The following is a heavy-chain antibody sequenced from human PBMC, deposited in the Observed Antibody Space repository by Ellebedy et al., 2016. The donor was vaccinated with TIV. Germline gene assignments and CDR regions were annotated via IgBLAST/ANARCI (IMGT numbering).Heavy chain of an antibody. V-gene: IGHV3-9*01. Sequence: PGGSLRLSCAASGFTFGDYAMHWVRQGPGKGLEWVAGIGWKSNDIAYADSVKGRFTISRDNAKNSLYLQMNSLGTEDAALYYCAKEHFHDTSGSFNPFYFDSWGQGTLVTVSS. CDR3: AKEHFHDTSGSFNPFYFDS. CDR1: GFTFGDYA. D-gene: IGHD3-22*01. CDR2: IGWKSNDI. J-gene: IGHJ4*02.